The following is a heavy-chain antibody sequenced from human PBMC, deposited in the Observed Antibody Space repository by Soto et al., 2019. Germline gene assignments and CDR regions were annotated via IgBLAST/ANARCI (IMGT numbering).Heavy chain of an antibody. CDR2: VYPGDSDT. J-gene: IGHJ3*02. D-gene: IGHD3-3*01. CDR1: GYSFTIYW. Sequence: GESLKISCQCSGYSFTIYWIGWVRQMPGKGLDWMGIVYPGDSDTRYSPSFQGQVTISDDKSISTAYLQWSSLKASETPMYYCARSDYDFWSAYESVDILGQVAMVTVS. V-gene: IGHV5-51*01. CDR3: ARSDYDFWSAYESVDI.